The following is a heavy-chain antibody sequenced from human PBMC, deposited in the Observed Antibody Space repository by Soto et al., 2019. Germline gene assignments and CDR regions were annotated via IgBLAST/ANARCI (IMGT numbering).Heavy chain of an antibody. D-gene: IGHD6-19*01. CDR2: ISGSGGST. Sequence: EGSLRLSCAASGFTFSSYAMSWVRQAPGKGLEWVSAISGSGGSTYYADSVKGRFTISRDNSKNTLYLQMNSLRAEDTAVYYCAKEDRYFYRRHHSSGWYGGIDYWGQGTLVTVSS. CDR3: AKEDRYFYRRHHSSGWYGGIDY. CDR1: GFTFSSYA. V-gene: IGHV3-23*01. J-gene: IGHJ4*02.